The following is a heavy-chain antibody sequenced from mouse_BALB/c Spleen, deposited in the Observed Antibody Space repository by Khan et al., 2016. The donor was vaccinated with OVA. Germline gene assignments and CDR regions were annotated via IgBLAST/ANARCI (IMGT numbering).Heavy chain of an antibody. CDR1: GYTFTSYT. J-gene: IGHJ3*01. CDR3: ARDGAYCGSDGGFAY. D-gene: IGHD2-10*01. V-gene: IGHV1-4*01. CDR2: INPSSGYT. Sequence: QVQLKASGAELARPGASVKMSCKASGYTFTSYTIHWIKQRPGQGLEWIGYINPSSGYTNYNQKFKDKATLTADKSSTTAYMQLSSLTSDDSAVYYCARDGAYCGSDGGFAYWGQGTLVTVSA.